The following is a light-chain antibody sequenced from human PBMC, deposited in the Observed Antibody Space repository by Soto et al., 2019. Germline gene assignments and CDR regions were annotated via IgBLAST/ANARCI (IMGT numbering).Light chain of an antibody. V-gene: IGKV3-20*01. Sequence: EIVLTQSPGTLSLSPGERATLLCRASQSVNSNYLAWYQQKPGQAPRLLIYGASSRATGIPDGFSGSGSGTDFSLTISRLAPEDFAVYYCQQYGSSRTFGQGTKVDIK. CDR1: QSVNSNY. J-gene: IGKJ1*01. CDR2: GAS. CDR3: QQYGSSRT.